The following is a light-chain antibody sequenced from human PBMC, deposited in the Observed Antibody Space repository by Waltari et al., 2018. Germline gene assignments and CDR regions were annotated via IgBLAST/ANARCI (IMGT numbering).Light chain of an antibody. Sequence: IVLTQSPGTLSLSPGERATLSCRASQSVSRSLAWYQQKPGQAPKHLIYGASTRATGIPDRFTGSGSGTDFSLTISSLEPEDFAIYLCQHYVRLPATFGQGTKVEIK. CDR3: QHYVRLPAT. V-gene: IGKV3-20*01. CDR2: GAS. CDR1: QSVSRS. J-gene: IGKJ1*01.